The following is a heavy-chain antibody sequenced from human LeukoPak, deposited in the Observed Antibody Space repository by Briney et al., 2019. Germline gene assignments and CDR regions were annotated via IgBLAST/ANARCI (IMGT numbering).Heavy chain of an antibody. CDR2: INPNSGGT. J-gene: IGHJ4*02. CDR3: TRDRGYDYFFDY. D-gene: IGHD5-12*01. Sequence: ASVKVSCKASGYTFTGYYMHWVRQAPGQGLEWMGRINPNSGGTNYAQKFQGRVTMTRDKSISTAYMELSRLRSDDTAVYYCTRDRGYDYFFDYWGQGTLVTVSS. CDR1: GYTFTGYY. V-gene: IGHV1-2*06.